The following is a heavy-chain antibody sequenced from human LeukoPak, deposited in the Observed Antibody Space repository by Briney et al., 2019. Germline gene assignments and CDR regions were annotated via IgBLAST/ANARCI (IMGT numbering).Heavy chain of an antibody. CDR2: ISGSGHTT. V-gene: IGHV3-23*01. CDR3: TTADDYVSNYFDY. D-gene: IGHD3-16*01. Sequence: GGSLRLSCAASGFTFTSSAMSWVRQAPGKGLEWVSVISGSGHTTYYADSVKGRFTVSRDNSKNTLYLQMNSLKTEDTAVYYCTTADDYVSNYFDYWGQGTLVTVSS. J-gene: IGHJ4*02. CDR1: GFTFTSSA.